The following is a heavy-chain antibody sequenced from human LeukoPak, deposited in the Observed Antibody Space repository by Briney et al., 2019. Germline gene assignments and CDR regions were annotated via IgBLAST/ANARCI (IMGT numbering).Heavy chain of an antibody. CDR2: ISISVSTI. V-gene: IGHV3-48*03. CDR3: ARCGISSDSSSWYGLRYFQH. CDR1: VFTFSSDE. Sequence: GGALRLSRAASVFTFSSDEMNGVRQAPGKGVEWVSYISISVSTIYYAAPLKGRFTIYRDNAKNSLYLQMNSLRAEDTAVYYCARCGISSDSSSWYGLRYFQHWGQGTLVTVSS. J-gene: IGHJ1*01. D-gene: IGHD6-13*01.